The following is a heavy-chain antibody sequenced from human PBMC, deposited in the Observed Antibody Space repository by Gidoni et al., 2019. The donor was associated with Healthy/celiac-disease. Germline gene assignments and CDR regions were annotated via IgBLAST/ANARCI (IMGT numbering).Heavy chain of an antibody. V-gene: IGHV4-59*01. Sequence: VQLQASGPGLVKPSETLSLPFPVSGGSISSYYWSWIRQPPGKGLEWIGYIYYSGSTNDNPSLKSRVTISVDTSKNQFSLKLSSVTPADTAVYYCARAIPVCSDGMDVWGQGTTVTVSS. D-gene: IGHD2-8*01. J-gene: IGHJ6*02. CDR2: IYYSGST. CDR3: ARAIPVCSDGMDV. CDR1: GGSISSYY.